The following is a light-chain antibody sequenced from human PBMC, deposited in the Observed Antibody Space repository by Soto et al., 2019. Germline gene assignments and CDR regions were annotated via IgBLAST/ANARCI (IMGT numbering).Light chain of an antibody. CDR1: QSLVYSDGHTY. J-gene: IGKJ4*01. V-gene: IGKV2-30*01. CDR3: MQGTHWPLT. Sequence: DVVVTQSPLSLPVTLGQSASISCKSSQSLVYSDGHTYLNWFQQRPGQSPRRLIYQVSNRDSGVPDRFSGSGSGSDFTLKISRVEAEDVGVYYCMQGTHWPLTVGGGTKVEIK. CDR2: QVS.